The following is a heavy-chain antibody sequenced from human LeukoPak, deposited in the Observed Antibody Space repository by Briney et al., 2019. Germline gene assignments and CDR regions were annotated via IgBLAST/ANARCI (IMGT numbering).Heavy chain of an antibody. CDR2: IIWNGADT. D-gene: IGHD2-15*01. J-gene: IGHJ4*02. Sequence: PGRSLRLSCAASGFPFNDYAIHWARHAPGKGLEWLSGIIWNGADTGYADSVKGRFTVSRDNAKNSLYLQMNSPRTEDTALYYCAKGGDCSGGTCLTTIDFWGQGTLVTVSS. V-gene: IGHV3-9*01. CDR3: AKGGDCSGGTCLTTIDF. CDR1: GFPFNDYA.